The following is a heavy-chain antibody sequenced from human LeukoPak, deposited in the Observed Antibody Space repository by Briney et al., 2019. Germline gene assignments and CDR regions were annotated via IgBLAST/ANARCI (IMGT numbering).Heavy chain of an antibody. Sequence: GRSLRLSCAASGFTFSSYAMHWVRQAPGKGLEWVAVISYDGSNKYYADSVKGRFTISRDNSKNTLYLQMNSLRAEGTAVYYCARSSGSRLDYWGQGTLVTVSS. CDR1: GFTFSSYA. CDR2: ISYDGSNK. CDR3: ARSSGSRLDY. J-gene: IGHJ4*02. V-gene: IGHV3-30*01. D-gene: IGHD1-26*01.